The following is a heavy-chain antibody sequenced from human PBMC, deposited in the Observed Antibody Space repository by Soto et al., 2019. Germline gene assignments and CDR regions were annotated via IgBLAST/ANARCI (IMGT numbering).Heavy chain of an antibody. CDR2: IYHSGGST. Sequence: PSETLSLTCAVSGYSISSGYYWGWVRQPPGKGLEWIGSIYHSGGSTYYNPSLKSRLTISLDTSKNHISLKLSSVTVADTAVYYCARGLEWLGTDSWGQGTLVTVSS. CDR3: ARGLEWLGTDS. V-gene: IGHV4-38-2*01. D-gene: IGHD3-3*01. J-gene: IGHJ4*02. CDR1: GYSISSGYY.